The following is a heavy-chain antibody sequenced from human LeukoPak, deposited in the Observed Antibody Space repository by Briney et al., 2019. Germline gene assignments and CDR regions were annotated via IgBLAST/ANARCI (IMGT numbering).Heavy chain of an antibody. J-gene: IGHJ4*02. V-gene: IGHV3-53*01. CDR1: GFTFSSYW. CDR2: IYSGGDA. CDR3: ARSFSSGWSDY. D-gene: IGHD6-19*01. Sequence: PGGSLRLSCAASGFTFSSYWMTWVRQAPGKGLEWVSVIYSGGDAYYADSVKGRFTISRDNSKNTLHLAMNNLRVEDTAVYYCARSFSSGWSDYWGQGTLVAVA.